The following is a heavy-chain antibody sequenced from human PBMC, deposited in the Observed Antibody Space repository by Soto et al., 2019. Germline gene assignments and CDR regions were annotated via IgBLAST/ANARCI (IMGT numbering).Heavy chain of an antibody. J-gene: IGHJ2*01. CDR2: INHSGST. D-gene: IGHD6-6*01. Sequence: QVQLQQWGAGLLKPSETLSLTCAVYGGSFSGYYWSWIRQPPGKGLEWIGEINHSGSTNYNPSLKRRVPISIDTSKNQFSLKLSSVTAADTAVYYCARAPPRYSSSSGLKSWYFDLWGRGTLVTVSS. CDR1: GGSFSGYY. V-gene: IGHV4-34*01. CDR3: ARAPPRYSSSSGLKSWYFDL.